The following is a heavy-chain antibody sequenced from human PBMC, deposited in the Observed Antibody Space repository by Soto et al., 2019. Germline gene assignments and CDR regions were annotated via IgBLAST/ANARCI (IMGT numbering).Heavy chain of an antibody. Sequence: ASVKVSCKASGYTFTSYGISWVRQAPGQGLEWMGWISAYNGNTNYAQKLQGRVTMTTDTSTSTAYMELRSLRSDHTAVYYCARDLPDYDSSGYAYWGQGTLVTVSS. CDR2: ISAYNGNT. D-gene: IGHD3-22*01. J-gene: IGHJ4*02. V-gene: IGHV1-18*04. CDR3: ARDLPDYDSSGYAY. CDR1: GYTFTSYG.